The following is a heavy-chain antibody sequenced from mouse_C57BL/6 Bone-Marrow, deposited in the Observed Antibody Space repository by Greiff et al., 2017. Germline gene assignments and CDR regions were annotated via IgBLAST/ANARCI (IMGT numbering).Heavy chain of an antibody. Sequence: VQLVESGPGLVAPSQSLSITCTVSGFSLTSYGADWVRQPPGKGLEWLGVIWGGGSTNYNSALMSRLSISKDNSKGQVFLKMNSLQTDNTAMYYCAKHGGAYYGDHYAMDYWGQGTTVTVSS. D-gene: IGHD2-13*01. J-gene: IGHJ4*01. CDR3: AKHGGAYYGDHYAMDY. CDR1: GFSLTSYG. V-gene: IGHV2-9*01. CDR2: IWGGGST.